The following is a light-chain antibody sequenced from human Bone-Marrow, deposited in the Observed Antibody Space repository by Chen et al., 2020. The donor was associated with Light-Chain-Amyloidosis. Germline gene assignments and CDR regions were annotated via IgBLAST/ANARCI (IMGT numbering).Light chain of an antibody. Sequence: DIVMTQSPDYLAVSLGERATINCKSSQSVLYSSNNKNYLSWYQQKPGQPPKLLIYWASTRESGVPDRFIGSGSGADFTLTISSLQAEDVAVYYCQQYYSTPRTFGQGTKVEIK. CDR1: QSVLYSSNNKNY. CDR3: QQYYSTPRT. V-gene: IGKV4-1*01. J-gene: IGKJ1*01. CDR2: WAS.